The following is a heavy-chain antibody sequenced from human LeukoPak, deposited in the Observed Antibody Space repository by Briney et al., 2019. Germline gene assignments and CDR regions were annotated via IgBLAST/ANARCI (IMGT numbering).Heavy chain of an antibody. Sequence: SVKVSCKASGYTFTNYDINWVRQATGQGLEWTGGIIPIFGTANYAQKFQGRVTITADKSTSTAYMELSSLRSEDTAVYYCARDRGVYYYDQYSFDYWGQGTLVTVSS. CDR3: ARDRGVYYYDQYSFDY. D-gene: IGHD3-22*01. V-gene: IGHV1-69*06. J-gene: IGHJ4*02. CDR1: GYTFTNYD. CDR2: IIPIFGTA.